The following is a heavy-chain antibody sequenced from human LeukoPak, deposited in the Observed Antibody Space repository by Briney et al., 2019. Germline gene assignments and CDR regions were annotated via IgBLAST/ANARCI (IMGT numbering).Heavy chain of an antibody. J-gene: IGHJ6*03. D-gene: IGHD3-16*01. CDR3: ARVGPGSEYYYYYMDV. CDR1: GGTFSSYA. Sequence: ASVKVSCKASGGTFSSYAISWVRQAPGQGLEWMGGIIPIFGTANYAQKFQGRVTITADESTSTAYMELRSLRSDDTAVYYCARVGPGSEYYYYYMDVWGKGTTVTVSS. V-gene: IGHV1-69*13. CDR2: IIPIFGTA.